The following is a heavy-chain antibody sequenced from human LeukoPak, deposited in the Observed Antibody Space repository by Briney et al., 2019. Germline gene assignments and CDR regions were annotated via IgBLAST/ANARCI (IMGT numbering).Heavy chain of an antibody. CDR2: ISSSSSYI. CDR1: GFTFSIYS. CDR3: AKSVVVITFRFDD. V-gene: IGHV3-21*04. J-gene: IGHJ4*02. D-gene: IGHD2-15*01. Sequence: PGGSLRLSCAASGFTFSIYSMNWVRQAPGKGLEWVSSISSSSSYIYYADSVKGRFTISRDNSKNMVYLQMNNLRADDTAVYYCAKSVVVITFRFDDWGQGALVTVSS.